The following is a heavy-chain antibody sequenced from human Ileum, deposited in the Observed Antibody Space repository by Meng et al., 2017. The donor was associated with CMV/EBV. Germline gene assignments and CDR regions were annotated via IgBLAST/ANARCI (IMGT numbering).Heavy chain of an antibody. Sequence: QVQRQESGPGLVKPSQTLSLTCTVSGGSISSGDYYWSWIREPPGKGLEWIGYINYRGTTYYNPSLKSRLTISVDTSNNQFSLILSSVTAADTALYYCARAISGHYYVPWGQGTLVTASS. J-gene: IGHJ1*01. CDR2: INYRGTT. CDR3: ARAISGHYYVP. V-gene: IGHV4-30-4*08. CDR1: GGSISSGDYY. D-gene: IGHD3-22*01.